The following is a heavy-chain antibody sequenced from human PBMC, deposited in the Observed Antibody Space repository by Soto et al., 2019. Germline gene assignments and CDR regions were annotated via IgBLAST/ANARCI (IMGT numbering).Heavy chain of an antibody. V-gene: IGHV4-39*07. CDR3: ARYSNNWFQTEGMDV. CDR2: MYYTGNK. D-gene: IGHD1-20*01. Sequence: SETLSLTCTVSGGSISSSTYYWDWIRQPPGKGLEWIGAMYYTGNKNYNPSLESRVTMSVGTSKKQFSLKLTSVTAADTAVYYCARYSNNWFQTEGMDVWGQGTRVTVSS. J-gene: IGHJ6*02. CDR1: GGSISSSTYY.